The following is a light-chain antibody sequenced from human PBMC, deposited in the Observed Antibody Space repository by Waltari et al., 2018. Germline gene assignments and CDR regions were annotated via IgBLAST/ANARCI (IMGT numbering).Light chain of an antibody. CDR2: DVR. CDR1: SMDVGGHNY. J-gene: IGLJ1*01. Sequence: QSARTQPRSVSGSPGQSVTIPCTGTSMDVGGHNYVSWYQHHPGKAPPLLIYDVRRRPSGVPVRFSGSKSGNTASLTISGLQAEDEADYYCCSYAGRSIFYVFGTGTKVTVL. CDR3: CSYAGRSIFYV. V-gene: IGLV2-11*01.